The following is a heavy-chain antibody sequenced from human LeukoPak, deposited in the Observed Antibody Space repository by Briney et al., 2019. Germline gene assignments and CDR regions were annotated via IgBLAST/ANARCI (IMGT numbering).Heavy chain of an antibody. Sequence: PGGSLRLSCAASGFTFSSYAMSWVRQAPGKGLEWVSAISGSGGSTYYADSVKGRFTISRDNSKNTLYLQMKSLRAEDTAVYYCARRGDGGRSFDYWGQGTLVTVSS. CDR3: ARRGDGGRSFDY. CDR2: ISGSGGST. CDR1: GFTFSSYA. J-gene: IGHJ4*02. V-gene: IGHV3-23*01. D-gene: IGHD4-23*01.